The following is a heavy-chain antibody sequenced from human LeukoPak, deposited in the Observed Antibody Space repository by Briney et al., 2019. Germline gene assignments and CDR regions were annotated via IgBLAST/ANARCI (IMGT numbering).Heavy chain of an antibody. J-gene: IGHJ3*02. CDR2: IYYSGST. V-gene: IGHV4-30-2*03. CDR3: ARTVSGSYFDAFDI. D-gene: IGHD1-26*01. CDR1: GGSISSGSYY. Sequence: SQTLSLTCTVSGGSISSGSYYWSWIRQPAGKGLEWIGSIYYSGSTYYNPSLKSRVTISVDTSKNQFSLKLSSVTAADTAVYYCARTVSGSYFDAFDIWGQGTMVTVSS.